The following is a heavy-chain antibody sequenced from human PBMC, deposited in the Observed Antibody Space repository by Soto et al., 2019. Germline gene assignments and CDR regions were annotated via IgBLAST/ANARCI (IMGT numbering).Heavy chain of an antibody. D-gene: IGHD6-13*01. CDR1: GFTFSDYY. CDR2: ISSSGSTI. V-gene: IGHV3-11*01. Sequence: QVQLVESGGGLVKPGGSLRLSCAASGFTFSDYYMSWIRQAPGKGLERVSYISSSGSTIYYADSVKGRFTISRDNAKNSLYLQMSSLRAEDTAVYYCAPHPGYSSSWFIQGEGGQGTLVTVSS. J-gene: IGHJ4*02. CDR3: APHPGYSSSWFIQGE.